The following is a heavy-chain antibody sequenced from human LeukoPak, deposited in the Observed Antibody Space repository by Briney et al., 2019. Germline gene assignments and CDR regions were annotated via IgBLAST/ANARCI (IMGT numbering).Heavy chain of an antibody. CDR1: GGSISSGAYY. Sequence: SQTLSLTRTVSGGSISSGAYYWSWVRQLPEKGLDWIGYIGYTGDTYYNPSLRSRARISKDTSKTQFSLRLNSLTAADTAVYYCARVGVARYSSSWTFDYWGQGTLVTVSS. J-gene: IGHJ4*02. CDR3: ARVGVARYSSSWTFDY. D-gene: IGHD6-13*01. V-gene: IGHV4-31*03. CDR2: IGYTGDT.